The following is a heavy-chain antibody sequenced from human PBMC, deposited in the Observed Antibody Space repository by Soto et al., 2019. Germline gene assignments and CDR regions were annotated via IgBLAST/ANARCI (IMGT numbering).Heavy chain of an antibody. D-gene: IGHD3-10*01. Sequence: GGSLRLSCAASGFIFSTYAMSWVRQAPGKGLEWVSGISGSGASTYYAGSVKGRFTISRDNSKNTVFLQMNSLRAEDTAVYYCARGHVWFGGNDYWGQGTLVTVSS. J-gene: IGHJ4*02. CDR1: GFIFSTYA. CDR3: ARGHVWFGGNDY. V-gene: IGHV3-23*01. CDR2: ISGSGAST.